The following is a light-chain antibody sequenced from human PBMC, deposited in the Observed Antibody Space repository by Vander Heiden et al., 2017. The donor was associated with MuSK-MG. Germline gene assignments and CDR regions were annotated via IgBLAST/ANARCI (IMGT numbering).Light chain of an antibody. CDR3: QQVNSYPPSIT. CDR1: QGISSY. V-gene: IGKV1-9*01. J-gene: IGKJ5*01. Sequence: DIQLTQSPSFLSASVGDRVTITCRASQGISSYLAWYQQKPGKAPKLLIYAASTLQSGVPSRFSGGGSGTDFTLTISSLQPEDFATYYCQQVNSYPPSITFGQGTRLEIK. CDR2: AAS.